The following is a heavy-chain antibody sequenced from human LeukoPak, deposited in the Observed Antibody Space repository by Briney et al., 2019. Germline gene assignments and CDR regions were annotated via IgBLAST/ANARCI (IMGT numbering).Heavy chain of an antibody. Sequence: GGSLRLSCAASGFTFSSYSMNWVRQAPGKGLEWVSSISSSSSYIYYADSVKGRFTISRDNAKNSLYLQMNSLRAEDTAVYYCARVGVVVVTVYGMDVWGQGTTVTVSS. CDR1: GFTFSSYS. D-gene: IGHD2-15*01. V-gene: IGHV3-21*01. J-gene: IGHJ6*02. CDR2: ISSSSSYI. CDR3: ARVGVVVVTVYGMDV.